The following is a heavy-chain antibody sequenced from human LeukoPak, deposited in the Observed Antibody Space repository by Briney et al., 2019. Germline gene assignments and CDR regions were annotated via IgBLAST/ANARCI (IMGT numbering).Heavy chain of an antibody. Sequence: PSETLSLTCTVSGGSMSPYHWCWIRQPPGKGLEWTGYIYYSGSTNYNPSLNSRVTISVDTSKNQFSLRLSSVTAADTAIYYCARAVSGRFDYWGQGTLVTVXS. D-gene: IGHD6-19*01. V-gene: IGHV4-59*08. CDR1: GGSMSPYH. CDR3: ARAVSGRFDY. CDR2: IYYSGST. J-gene: IGHJ4*02.